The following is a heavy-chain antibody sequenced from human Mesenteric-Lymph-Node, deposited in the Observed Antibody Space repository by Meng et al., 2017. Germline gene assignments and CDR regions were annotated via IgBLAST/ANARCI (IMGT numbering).Heavy chain of an antibody. V-gene: IGHV4-38-2*01. Sequence: SETLSLTCAVSGYSISSGYYWGWIRQPPGKGLEWIGSIYHSGSTYYNPSLKSRVTISVDTSKNQFSLKLSSVTAADTAVYYCARVRIYYGSTNWFDPWGQGTLVTVSS. CDR3: ARVRIYYGSTNWFDP. CDR1: GYSISSGYY. D-gene: IGHD3-10*01. J-gene: IGHJ5*02. CDR2: IYHSGST.